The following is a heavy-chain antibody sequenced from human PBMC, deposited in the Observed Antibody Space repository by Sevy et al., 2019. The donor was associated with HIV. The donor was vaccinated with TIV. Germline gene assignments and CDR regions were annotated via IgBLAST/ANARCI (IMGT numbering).Heavy chain of an antibody. CDR1: GFTVSSNY. D-gene: IGHD6-13*01. CDR2: IYSDDST. J-gene: IGHJ4*02. CDR3: AAGIAAAGHSFDY. V-gene: IGHV3-53*01. Sequence: GESLKISCAASGFTVSSNYMSWVRQAPGKGLEWVSVIYSDDSTYYADSVKGRCTISRDNSKNKLYLQMNSRRAEDTAVYYCAAGIAAAGHSFDYWGQGTLVTVSS.